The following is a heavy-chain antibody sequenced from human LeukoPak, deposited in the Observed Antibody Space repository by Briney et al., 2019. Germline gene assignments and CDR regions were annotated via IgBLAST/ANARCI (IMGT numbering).Heavy chain of an antibody. V-gene: IGHV4-34*01. J-gene: IGHJ4*02. CDR3: AKDLDT. CDR2: INHSGST. CDR1: GGSFSGYY. Sequence: KPSETLSLTCAVYGGSFSGYYWSWIRQPPGKGLEWIGEINHSGSTNYNPSLKSRVTISVDTSKNQFSLKLSSVTAADTAVYYCAKDLDTGGQGTLITVSS.